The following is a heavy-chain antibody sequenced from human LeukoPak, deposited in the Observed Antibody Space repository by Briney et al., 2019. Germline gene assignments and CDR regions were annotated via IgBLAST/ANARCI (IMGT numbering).Heavy chain of an antibody. Sequence: PGGSLRLSRAASRFTFSNAWMSWVRQPPAKGLDWVGRIQSKTDGEATHHAPPEKGRLTIFRDDSISILYLQMNSLKTEDTAVYSCTTDRGSGYSGSYYFDYWGQGTLVTVSS. D-gene: IGHD1-26*01. J-gene: IGHJ4*02. CDR3: TTDRGSGYSGSYYFDY. V-gene: IGHV3-15*01. CDR2: IQSKTDGEAT. CDR1: RFTFSNAW.